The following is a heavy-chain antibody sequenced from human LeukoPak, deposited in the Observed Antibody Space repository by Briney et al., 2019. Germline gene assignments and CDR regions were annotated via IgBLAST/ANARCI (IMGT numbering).Heavy chain of an antibody. V-gene: IGHV1-2*02. CDR3: ARGRNIAMTIMSGGSDY. CDR2: LNPNSGDT. Sequence: ASVKVSCKAAGYTLTEYSIYWVRQAPGQGLEWMGWLNPNSGDTNYAQKFQGRVSMTRDTSISTAYMDLRYLRSDDTDVYYCARGRNIAMTIMSGGSDYWGQGTLVTVSS. CDR1: GYTLTEYS. D-gene: IGHD3-16*01. J-gene: IGHJ4*02.